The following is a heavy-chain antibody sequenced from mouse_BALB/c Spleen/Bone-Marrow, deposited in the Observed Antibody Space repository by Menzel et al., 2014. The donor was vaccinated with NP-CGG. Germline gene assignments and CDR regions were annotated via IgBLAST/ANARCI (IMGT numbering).Heavy chain of an antibody. J-gene: IGHJ3*01. Sequence: EVKLVESGGGLVKPGGSLKLSCAASGFTFSSYAMSWVRQTPEKRLEWVATISSGGSYTYYPDGVKGRFTISRDNAKNTLYLRMSSLRSEDTAMYYCARPHYYGSSWFAYWGQGTLVTVSA. CDR2: ISSGGSYT. CDR1: GFTFSSYA. D-gene: IGHD1-1*01. V-gene: IGHV5-9-3*01. CDR3: ARPHYYGSSWFAY.